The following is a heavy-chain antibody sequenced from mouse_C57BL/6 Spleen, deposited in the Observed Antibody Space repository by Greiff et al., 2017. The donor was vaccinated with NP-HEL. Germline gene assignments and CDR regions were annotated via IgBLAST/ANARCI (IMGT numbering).Heavy chain of an antibody. D-gene: IGHD6-1*01. CDR1: GYTFTSYT. CDR3: ATPSSYYYAMDY. J-gene: IGHJ4*01. Sequence: QVQLQQSGAELARPGASVKMSCKASGYTFTSYTMHWVKQRPGQGLEWIGVIDPSDSYTNYNQKFKGKATLTVDTSSSTAYMQLSSLTSEDSAVYYCATPSSYYYAMDYWGQGTSVTVSS. CDR2: IDPSDSYT. V-gene: IGHV1-59*01.